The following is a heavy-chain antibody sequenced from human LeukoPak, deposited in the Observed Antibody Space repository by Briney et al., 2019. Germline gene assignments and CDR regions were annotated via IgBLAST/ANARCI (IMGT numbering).Heavy chain of an antibody. D-gene: IGHD4-23*01. Sequence: GASVKVSCKVSGYTPTELSMHWVRQAPGKGLEWMGGFDPEDGETIYAQKFQGRVTMTEDTSTDTAYMELSSLRSEDTAVYYCATVVDFTVVTRGWFDPWGQGTLVTVSS. CDR1: GYTPTELS. J-gene: IGHJ5*02. CDR3: ATVVDFTVVTRGWFDP. CDR2: FDPEDGET. V-gene: IGHV1-24*01.